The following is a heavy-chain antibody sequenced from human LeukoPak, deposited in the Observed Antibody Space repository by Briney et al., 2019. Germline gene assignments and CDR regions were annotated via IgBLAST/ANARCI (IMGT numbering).Heavy chain of an antibody. CDR3: ARNPQYYDILTGYFQYQYYGMDV. CDR2: INSDGSST. Sequence: PGGSLRLSCAASGFTFSSYWMHWVRQAPGKGLVWVSRINSDGSSTSYADSVKGRFTISRDNAKNTLYLQMNSLRAEDTAVYYCARNPQYYDILTGYFQYQYYGMDVWGQGTTVTVSS. CDR1: GFTFSSYW. J-gene: IGHJ6*02. D-gene: IGHD3-9*01. V-gene: IGHV3-74*01.